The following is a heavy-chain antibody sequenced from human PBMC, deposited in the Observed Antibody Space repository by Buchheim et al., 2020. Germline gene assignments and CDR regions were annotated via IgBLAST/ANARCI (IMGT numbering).Heavy chain of an antibody. CDR1: GFDFNTYD. CDR2: ISFDGDNK. Sequence: QVQLVESGGGVVQPGRSLRLSCVASGFDFNTYDVHWVRQAPGKGLEWVAVISFDGDNKNYADSVKGRFTISRDNSKNTLFLELNSLRAEDTAVYYCARVSPYCSSISCHYIGYYYYYMDVWGKGTT. CDR3: ARVSPYCSSISCHYIGYYYYYMDV. J-gene: IGHJ6*03. D-gene: IGHD2-2*01. V-gene: IGHV3-30*03.